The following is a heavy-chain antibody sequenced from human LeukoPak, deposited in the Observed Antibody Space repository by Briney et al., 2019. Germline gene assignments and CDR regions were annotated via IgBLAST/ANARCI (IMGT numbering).Heavy chain of an antibody. CDR3: ARVLRFLEWQI. D-gene: IGHD3-3*01. Sequence: PSETLSLTCTVSGYSISSGYYWGWTRQPPGKWLEWIGSIYHSGSTYYNPSLKSRVTISVDTTKNQFSLKLSSVTAADTAVYYCARVLRFLEWQIWGQGTLVTVSS. CDR1: GYSISSGYY. CDR2: IYHSGST. J-gene: IGHJ4*02. V-gene: IGHV4-38-2*02.